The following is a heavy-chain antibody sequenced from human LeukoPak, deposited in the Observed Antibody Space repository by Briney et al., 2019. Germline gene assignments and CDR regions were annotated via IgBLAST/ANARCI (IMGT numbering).Heavy chain of an antibody. CDR1: GYSFTNYW. V-gene: IGHV5-51*01. D-gene: IGHD3-22*01. CDR3: ARLWPYYYDSSGYYHHDAFDI. J-gene: IGHJ3*02. Sequence: GESLKISCKGSGYSFTNYWIGWVRQMPGKGLEWMGIIYPGDSDTRYSPSFQGQVTISADKSISTAYLQWSSLKASDTAMYYCARLWPYYYDSSGYYHHDAFDIWGQGTMVTVSS. CDR2: IYPGDSDT.